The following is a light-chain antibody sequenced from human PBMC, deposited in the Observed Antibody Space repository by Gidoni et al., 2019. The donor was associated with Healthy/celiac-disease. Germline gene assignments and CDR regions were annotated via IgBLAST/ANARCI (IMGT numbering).Light chain of an antibody. CDR3: SSYTSSSTLGV. Sequence: QSALTQPASVSGSPGQSITISCTGTSSDVCGYNYVSWYQQHPGKSPKLIIYEVSNRPSGVANRFSGSKSGNTASLTISGLQAEDEADYYCSSYTSSSTLGVFGTGTKVTVL. V-gene: IGLV2-14*01. J-gene: IGLJ1*01. CDR1: SSDVCGYNY. CDR2: EVS.